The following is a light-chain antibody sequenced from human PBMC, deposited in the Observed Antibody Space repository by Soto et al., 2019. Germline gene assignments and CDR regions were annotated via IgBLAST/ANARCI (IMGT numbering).Light chain of an antibody. Sequence: DIVLTQSPATLSLSPGERATLSCRASQSVSRYLAWYQQKPGQAPRRLIYDASNRATGIPARFSGSGSGTDFTLTISSLEPEDFAVYYCQQRSDWPSTFGGGTKVEI. CDR2: DAS. V-gene: IGKV3-11*01. J-gene: IGKJ4*01. CDR1: QSVSRY. CDR3: QQRSDWPST.